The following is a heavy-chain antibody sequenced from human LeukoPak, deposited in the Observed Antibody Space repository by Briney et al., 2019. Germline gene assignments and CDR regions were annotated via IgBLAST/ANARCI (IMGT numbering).Heavy chain of an antibody. Sequence: ASVKVSCKASGYTFTDYYLHWVRQAPGHGLEWMGWINPKTGVTKYAQNFQGRVTMTRDTSISTAYMEVSRLRSDDTAVYYCARDYYDSSGYSRFDPWGQGTLVTVSS. J-gene: IGHJ5*02. CDR2: INPKTGVT. CDR3: ARDYYDSSGYSRFDP. D-gene: IGHD3-22*01. CDR1: GYTFTDYY. V-gene: IGHV1-2*02.